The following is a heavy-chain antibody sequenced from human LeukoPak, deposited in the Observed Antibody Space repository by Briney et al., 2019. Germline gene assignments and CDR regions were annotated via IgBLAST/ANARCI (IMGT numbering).Heavy chain of an antibody. D-gene: IGHD3-3*01. CDR1: GGTFSSYA. J-gene: IGHJ6*03. CDR2: IIPIFGTA. CDR3: ARAIRFLEWLLYQPYYYYYMDV. Sequence: ASVKVSCKASGGTFSSYAISWVRQAPGQGLEWMGGIIPIFGTANYAQKFQGRVTITADESTSTAYMELSSLRSEDTAVHYCARAIRFLEWLLYQPYYYYYMDVWGKGTTVTVSS. V-gene: IGHV1-69*13.